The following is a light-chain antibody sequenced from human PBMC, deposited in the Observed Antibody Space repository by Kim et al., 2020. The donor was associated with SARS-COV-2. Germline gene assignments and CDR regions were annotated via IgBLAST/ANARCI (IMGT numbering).Light chain of an antibody. Sequence: ASVGDRIIITCRASQDLYTRLAWYQVRPGKAPKLLIAGATALQGGVPSRFSGCGSGTYFTLTITSLQPEDFATYFCQQANSFPLTFGGGTKVDIK. V-gene: IGKV1-12*01. J-gene: IGKJ4*01. CDR2: GAT. CDR1: QDLYTR. CDR3: QQANSFPLT.